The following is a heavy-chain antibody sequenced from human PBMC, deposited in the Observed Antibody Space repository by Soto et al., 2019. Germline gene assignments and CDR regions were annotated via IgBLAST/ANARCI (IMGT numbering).Heavy chain of an antibody. J-gene: IGHJ4*02. CDR3: ARLASRTSARYYFDY. Sequence: APVKVSCKAFGYTFTGYYMHWVRQAPGQGLEWMGWINPNSSDTRYNSDTRYAQKFQGRVTMTRDTSISTAYMELSRLRSDDTAVYYCARLASRTSARYYFDYWGQGTLVTVSS. V-gene: IGHV1-2*02. CDR1: GYTFTGYY. CDR2: INPNSSDTRYNSDT. D-gene: IGHD6-6*01.